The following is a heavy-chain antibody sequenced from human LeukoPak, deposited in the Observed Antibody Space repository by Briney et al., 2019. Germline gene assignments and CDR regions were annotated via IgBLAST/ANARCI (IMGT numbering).Heavy chain of an antibody. J-gene: IGHJ6*03. CDR2: IIGSVGSA. D-gene: IGHD1-26*01. V-gene: IGHV3-23*01. Sequence: GGSLSLSCAVSGLILRSYSMRWVSHAAGRGREWVSAIIGSVGSAYYAESVKGRFTISTDKSKNTVYMQMNSLRAEDTAVYYCAKGASYQALMEGWGKGTTVTVSS. CDR1: GLILRSYS. CDR3: AKGASYQALMEG.